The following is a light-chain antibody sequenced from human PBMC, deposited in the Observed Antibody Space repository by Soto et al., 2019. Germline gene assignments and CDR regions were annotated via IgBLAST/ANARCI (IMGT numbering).Light chain of an antibody. Sequence: SVLTQPASVSGSPGQSITISCTGTSSDVGGYNYVSWYQQNPGKAPKLMIFEVSNRPSGVSNRFSGSKSGNTASLTISGLQAEDEADYYCSSYISDTARVFGTGTKVTVL. CDR3: SSYISDTARV. CDR1: SSDVGGYNY. V-gene: IGLV2-14*01. J-gene: IGLJ1*01. CDR2: EVS.